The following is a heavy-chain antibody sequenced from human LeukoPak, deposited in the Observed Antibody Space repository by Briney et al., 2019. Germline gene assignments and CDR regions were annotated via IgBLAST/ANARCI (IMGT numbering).Heavy chain of an antibody. CDR1: GGSVSSGSYY. J-gene: IGHJ4*02. CDR2: IYYSGRT. V-gene: IGHV4-61*01. CDR3: ARDGYYDSRGLCYFDS. D-gene: IGHD3-22*01. Sequence: SETLPLTCTVSGGSVSSGSYYWSWTRQPPGKGLEWIGYIYYSGRTNYNRSLKSRVTISVDTSKNQFSLKLSSVTAADTAVYYCARDGYYDSRGLCYFDSWSQGTLVTVSS.